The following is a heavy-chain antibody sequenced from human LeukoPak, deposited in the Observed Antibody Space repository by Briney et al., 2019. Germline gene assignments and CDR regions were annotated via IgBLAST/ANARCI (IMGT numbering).Heavy chain of an antibody. CDR3: ARHSGRKYSSSWYYFDY. CDR2: IYYSGST. J-gene: IGHJ4*02. CDR1: GGSISSSSYY. V-gene: IGHV4-39*01. Sequence: SETLSLTCTVSGGSISSSSYYWGWIRQPPGKGLEWIGSIYYSGSTYYNPSLKSRVTISVDTSKNQSSLKLSSVTAADTAVYYCARHSGRKYSSSWYYFDYWGQGTLVTVSS. D-gene: IGHD6-13*01.